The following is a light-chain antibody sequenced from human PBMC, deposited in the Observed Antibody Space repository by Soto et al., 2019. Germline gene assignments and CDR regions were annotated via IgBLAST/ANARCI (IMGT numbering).Light chain of an antibody. CDR2: ASD. V-gene: IGLV1-44*01. J-gene: IGLJ2*01. CDR3: SAWDDSLNGQV. Sequence: QAVVTQPPSASGTPGQRVSISCSGGGSNIGSNPVNWYQQLPGTAPKLLIYASDQRPSGVPDRFSGSKSGTSASLAISGLQSEDETDYYCSAWDDSLNGQVFGGGTKLTVL. CDR1: GSNIGSNP.